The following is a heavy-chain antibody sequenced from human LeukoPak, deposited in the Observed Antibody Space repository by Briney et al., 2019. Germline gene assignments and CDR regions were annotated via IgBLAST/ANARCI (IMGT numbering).Heavy chain of an antibody. V-gene: IGHV3-11*04. CDR3: AKDKRKGMVRSYNTDY. J-gene: IGHJ4*02. Sequence: GGSLRLSCAASGFTFSDYYMSWIRQAPGKGLEWVSYISSSGSTIYYADSVKGRFTISRNNAKNSLYLQMNSLRAEDTAVYYCAKDKRKGMVRSYNTDYWGQGTLVTVSS. CDR1: GFTFSDYY. CDR2: ISSSGSTI. D-gene: IGHD3-10*01.